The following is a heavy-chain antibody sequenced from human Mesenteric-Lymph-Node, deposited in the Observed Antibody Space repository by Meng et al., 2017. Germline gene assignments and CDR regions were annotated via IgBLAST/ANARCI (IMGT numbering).Heavy chain of an antibody. Sequence: GESLKISCAASGFTFDDYAMHWVRQAPGKGLEWVSLISWDGGSTYYADSVKGRFTISRDNSKNSLYLQMNSLRAEDTAVYYCARGYCSGGSCSYNWFDPWGQGTLVTVSS. CDR2: ISWDGGST. J-gene: IGHJ5*02. D-gene: IGHD2-15*01. CDR3: ARGYCSGGSCSYNWFDP. V-gene: IGHV3-43D*03. CDR1: GFTFDDYA.